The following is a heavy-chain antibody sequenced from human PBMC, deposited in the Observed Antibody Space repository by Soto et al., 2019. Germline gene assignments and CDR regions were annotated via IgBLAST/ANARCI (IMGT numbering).Heavy chain of an antibody. Sequence: GGSLRLSCAASGFTFSSYAMSWVRQAPGKGLEWVSAISGSGGSTYYADSVKGRFTISRDNSKNTLYLQMNSLRAEDTAVYYCAKSLREWYTSGYYYYMDVWGKGTTVTVSS. J-gene: IGHJ6*03. CDR1: GFTFSSYA. CDR3: AKSLREWYTSGYYYYMDV. D-gene: IGHD3-3*01. V-gene: IGHV3-23*01. CDR2: ISGSGGST.